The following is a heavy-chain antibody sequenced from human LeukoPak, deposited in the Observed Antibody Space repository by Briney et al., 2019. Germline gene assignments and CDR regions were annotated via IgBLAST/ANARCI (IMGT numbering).Heavy chain of an antibody. CDR2: INTDGSST. V-gene: IGHV3-74*01. J-gene: IGHJ4*02. CDR1: GFTFSSHW. Sequence: GGSLRLSCATSGFTFSSHWMHWVRQAPGEGLVWVSHINTDGSSTTYGDPAKGRFTISRDNARNSLFLQMNSLRGEDTAVYYCARSQSYLDYWGQGTLVTVSS. CDR3: ARSQSYLDY.